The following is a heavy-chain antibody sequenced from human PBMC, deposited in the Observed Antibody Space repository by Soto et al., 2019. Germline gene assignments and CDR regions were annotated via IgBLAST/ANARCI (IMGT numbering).Heavy chain of an antibody. CDR2: TSYSGTT. CDR3: ARDAAVHFDY. V-gene: IGHV4-59*01. CDR1: GGSISSYY. D-gene: IGHD6-25*01. Sequence: SETLSLTCTVSGGSISSYYWSWIRQPPGKGLEWIGYTSYSGTTNYNPSLKSRVTISADTPKNQFSLKLSSVTAADTAVYYCARDAAVHFDYWGQGTLVTVS. J-gene: IGHJ4*02.